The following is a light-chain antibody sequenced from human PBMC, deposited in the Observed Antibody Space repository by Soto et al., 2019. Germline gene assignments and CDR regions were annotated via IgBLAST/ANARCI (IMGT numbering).Light chain of an antibody. J-gene: IGLJ3*02. CDR3: QSDDSSLSGSV. V-gene: IGLV1-40*01. CDR2: GNS. CDR1: SSNIGAGYD. Sequence: QSLLTQPPSVSGAPGQRVTISCTGSSSNIGAGYDVHWYQQLPGTAPKLLIYGNSNRPSGVPDRFSGPKSGTSASLAITGLQAEDEADYYCQSDDSSLSGSVFGGGTKLTVL.